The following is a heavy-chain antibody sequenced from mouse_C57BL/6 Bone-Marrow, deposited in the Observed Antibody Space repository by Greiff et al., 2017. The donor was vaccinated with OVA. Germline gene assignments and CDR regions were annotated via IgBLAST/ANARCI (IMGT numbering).Heavy chain of an antibody. Sequence: EVMLVESGGGLVKPGGSLKLSCAASGFTFSDYGMHWVRQAPEKGLEWVAYISSGSSTIYYADTVKGRFTISRDNAKNTLFLQMTSLRSEDTAMYYCARRDYYGSSPLAYWGQGTLVTVSA. V-gene: IGHV5-17*01. CDR1: GFTFSDYG. J-gene: IGHJ3*01. CDR3: ARRDYYGSSPLAY. D-gene: IGHD1-1*01. CDR2: ISSGSSTI.